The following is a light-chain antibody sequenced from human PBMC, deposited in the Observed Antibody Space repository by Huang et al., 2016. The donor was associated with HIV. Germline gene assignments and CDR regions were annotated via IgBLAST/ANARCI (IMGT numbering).Light chain of an antibody. Sequence: DIVMTQSPDSLAVSLGERATINCKSTQSLLYSFNNNNYLAWYQQKPGQPPKRLIYLASTRESGVPDRFSGSGSGTDLTLTISSLQAEDVAIYYCQQYYSSPPSFGGGTKVEIK. CDR3: QQYYSSPPS. CDR2: LAS. J-gene: IGKJ4*01. V-gene: IGKV4-1*01. CDR1: QSLLYSFNNNNY.